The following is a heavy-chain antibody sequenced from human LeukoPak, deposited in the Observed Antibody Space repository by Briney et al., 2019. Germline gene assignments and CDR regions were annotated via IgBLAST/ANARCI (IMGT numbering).Heavy chain of an antibody. V-gene: IGHV1-69*04. D-gene: IGHD1-26*01. CDR3: ARELGIVGASFDY. CDR1: GYTFTSYS. Sequence: SVKVSCKASGYTFTSYSISWVRQAPGQGLEWMGRIIPILGIANYAQKFQGRVTITADKSTSTAYMELSSLRSEDTAVYYCARELGIVGASFDYWGQGTLVTVSS. CDR2: IIPILGIA. J-gene: IGHJ4*02.